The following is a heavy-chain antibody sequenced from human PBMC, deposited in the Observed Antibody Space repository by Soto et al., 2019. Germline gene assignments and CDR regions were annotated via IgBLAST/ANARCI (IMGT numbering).Heavy chain of an antibody. J-gene: IGHJ3*02. D-gene: IGHD6-6*01. V-gene: IGHV5-51*01. CDR2: IYPGDSDT. CDR1: GYSFTSYW. Sequence: GESLKISCKGSGYSFTSYWIGWVRQMPGKGLEWMGIIYPGDSDTRYSPSFQGQVTISADKSISTAYLQWSSLKASDTAMYYCARPVRIAARHFPDAFDIWGQGTMVTVSS. CDR3: ARPVRIAARHFPDAFDI.